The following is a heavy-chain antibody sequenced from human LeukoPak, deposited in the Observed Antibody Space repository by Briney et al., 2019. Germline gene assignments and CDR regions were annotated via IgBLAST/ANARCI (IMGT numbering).Heavy chain of an antibody. V-gene: IGHV3-15*01. CDR1: GFTFSNAW. J-gene: IGHJ3*02. CDR3: TTYPQIWSGYYAPGEAFDI. Sequence: AGGSLRLSCAASGFTFSNAWMSWVRQAPGKGLEWVGRIKSKTDGGTTDYAAPVKGRFTISRDDSKNTLYLQMNSLKTEDTAVYYCTTYPQIWSGYYAPGEAFDIWGQGTMVTVSS. D-gene: IGHD3-3*01. CDR2: IKSKTDGGTT.